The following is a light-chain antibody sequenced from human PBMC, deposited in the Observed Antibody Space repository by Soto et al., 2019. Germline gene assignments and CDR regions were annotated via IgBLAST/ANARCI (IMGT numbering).Light chain of an antibody. CDR3: QQRSNWPHT. CDR1: QSVSSY. CDR2: DAS. J-gene: IGKJ2*01. V-gene: IGKV3-11*01. Sequence: EIVLTQSPATLSLSPGERATLSCRASQSVSSYLAWYQHKPGQAPRLLIYDASNRATGIPARFSGSGSGTDFPLTISSLEHEDFAVYYCQQRSNWPHTFGPGTKLEIK.